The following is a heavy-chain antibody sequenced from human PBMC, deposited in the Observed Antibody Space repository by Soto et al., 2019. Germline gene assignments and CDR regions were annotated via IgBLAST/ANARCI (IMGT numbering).Heavy chain of an antibody. CDR2: ISGSGGST. V-gene: IGHV3-23*01. CDR3: AKDWYSGSYYEVGLDY. J-gene: IGHJ4*02. Sequence: EVQLLESGGGLVQPGGSLRLSSAASGFTFSSYAMSWVRQAPGKGLEWVSAISGSGGSTYYADSVKVRFTISRDNSKNTLYLQMNSLRAEDTAVYYCAKDWYSGSYYEVGLDYWGQGTLVTVSS. CDR1: GFTFSSYA. D-gene: IGHD1-26*01.